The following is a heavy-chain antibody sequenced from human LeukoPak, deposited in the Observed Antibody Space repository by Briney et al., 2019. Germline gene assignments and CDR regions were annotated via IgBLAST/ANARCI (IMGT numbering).Heavy chain of an antibody. D-gene: IGHD5-18*01. CDR2: ISWNSGSI. Sequence: GGSLRLSCAASGFTFDDYAMHWVRQAPGEGLEWVSGISWNSGSIGYADSVKGRFTISRDNAKNSLYLQMNSLRAEDTALHYCAKARGYSYGYDGVDYWGQGTLVTVSS. V-gene: IGHV3-9*01. J-gene: IGHJ4*02. CDR3: AKARGYSYGYDGVDY. CDR1: GFTFDDYA.